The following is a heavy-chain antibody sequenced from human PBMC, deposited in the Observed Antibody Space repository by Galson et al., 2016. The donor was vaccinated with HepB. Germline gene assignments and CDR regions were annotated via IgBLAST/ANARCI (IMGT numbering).Heavy chain of an antibody. CDR2: LRTDDTT. D-gene: IGHD4-23*01. CDR3: ARDRPYGGSLDFDY. CDR1: GFSVSGHY. V-gene: IGHV3-53*01. J-gene: IGHJ4*02. Sequence: SLRLSCAASGFSVSGHYMNWVRQVPGKGLEWVSVLRTDDTTDYADSVKGRFTISRDNSENTLHLQMNRLRVEDTAVYYCARDRPYGGSLDFDYWGQGTLVTVSS.